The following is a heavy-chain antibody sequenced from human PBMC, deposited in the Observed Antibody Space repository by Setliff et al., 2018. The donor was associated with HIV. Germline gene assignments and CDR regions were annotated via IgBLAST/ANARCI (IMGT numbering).Heavy chain of an antibody. Sequence: GESLKISCSASGFRIGDYAITWVRQAPGKGLEWVGFMRSNANPETTEYAAAVKGRFTISRDDSKDIVYLQMNNLKVDDTAMYFCARELDHDLLTGYYRYWGPGTLVTVSS. V-gene: IGHV3-49*04. CDR1: GFRIGDYA. CDR2: MRSNANPETT. J-gene: IGHJ4*02. D-gene: IGHD3-9*01. CDR3: ARELDHDLLTGYYRY.